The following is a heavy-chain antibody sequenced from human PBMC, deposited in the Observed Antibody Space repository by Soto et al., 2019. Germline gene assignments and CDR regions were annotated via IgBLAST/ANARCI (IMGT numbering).Heavy chain of an antibody. CDR2: ISAYNGNT. Sequence: ASVKVSCKASGYTFTSYGISWVRQAPGQGLEWMGWISAYNGNTNYAQKLQGRVTMTTDTSTSTAYMELRSLRSDDTAVYYCARHDYGGNPHDAFDIWGQGTMVTVSS. D-gene: IGHD4-17*01. V-gene: IGHV1-18*01. CDR1: GYTFTSYG. CDR3: ARHDYGGNPHDAFDI. J-gene: IGHJ3*02.